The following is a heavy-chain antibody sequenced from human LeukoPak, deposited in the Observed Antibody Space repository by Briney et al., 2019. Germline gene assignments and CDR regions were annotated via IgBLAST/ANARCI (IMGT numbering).Heavy chain of an antibody. V-gene: IGHV4-59*08. CDR3: ARHRSAVAGDYTYWYLDL. J-gene: IGHJ2*01. D-gene: IGHD3-10*01. CDR1: GGSISGHY. Sequence: KSSETLSLTCTVSGGSISGHYWSWARQPPGKGLEWIAYIYYSGNTDYNPSLKSRVAISVDTSNNQFSLTLSSVTAADTAVYFCARHRSAVAGDYTYWYLDLWGRGTLVTVSS. CDR2: IYYSGNT.